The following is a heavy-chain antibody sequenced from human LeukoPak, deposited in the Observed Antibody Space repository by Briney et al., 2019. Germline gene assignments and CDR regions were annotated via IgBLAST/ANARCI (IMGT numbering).Heavy chain of an antibody. Sequence: KSSETLSLTCTVSGDSISSGDYYWSWIRQPPGKGLEWIGYIYYSGSTNYNPSLKSRVTISVDTSKNQFSLKLSSVTAADTAVYYCARYYYDSYPDYWGQGTLVTVSS. D-gene: IGHD3-22*01. CDR3: ARYYYDSYPDY. CDR2: IYYSGST. CDR1: GDSISSGDYY. J-gene: IGHJ4*02. V-gene: IGHV4-61*08.